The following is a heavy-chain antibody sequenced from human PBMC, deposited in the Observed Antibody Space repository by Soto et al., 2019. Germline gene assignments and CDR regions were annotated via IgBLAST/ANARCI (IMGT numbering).Heavy chain of an antibody. CDR1: GGTFSSYA. CDR3: AREGTTYYDSSGEGSASWFDP. Sequence: QVQLVQSGAEVKKPGSSVKVSCKASGGTFSSYAISWVRQAPGQGLEWMGGIIPIFGTANYAQKFQGRVTITADEAPSTAYMELSSLRSGDTAVYYCAREGTTYYDSSGEGSASWFDPWGQGTLVTVSS. V-gene: IGHV1-69*12. D-gene: IGHD3-22*01. CDR2: IIPIFGTA. J-gene: IGHJ5*02.